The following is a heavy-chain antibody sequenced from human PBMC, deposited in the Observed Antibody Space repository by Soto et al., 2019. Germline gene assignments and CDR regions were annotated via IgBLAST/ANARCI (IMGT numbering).Heavy chain of an antibody. CDR1: GYTFTKYP. CDR2: INAGDGNT. V-gene: IGHV1-3*01. J-gene: IGHJ6*03. CDR3: ARETSQEVLAAHYMDV. Sequence: QVQIVQSAAEVKKPGASVKVSCKASGYTFTKYPIHWVRQAPGQRLEWMGWINAGDGNTRYSQRFQGRITIIRDTSASTAYMELSSLRSEDTAVYFCARETSQEVLAAHYMDVWGKGTTFIVSS. D-gene: IGHD2-15*01.